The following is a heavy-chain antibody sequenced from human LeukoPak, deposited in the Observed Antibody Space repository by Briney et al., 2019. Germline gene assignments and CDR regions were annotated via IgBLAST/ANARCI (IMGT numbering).Heavy chain of an antibody. CDR3: ARGNVVVPAAKDY. Sequence: ASVKVSCKASGYTFTGYYMHWVRQAPGQGLEWMGWINPNSGGTNYAQKFQGRVTMTRDTSISTAYMELSRLRSDDTAVYYCARGNVVVPAAKDYWGQGTLVTVSS. J-gene: IGHJ4*02. CDR2: INPNSGGT. V-gene: IGHV1-2*02. CDR1: GYTFTGYY. D-gene: IGHD2-2*01.